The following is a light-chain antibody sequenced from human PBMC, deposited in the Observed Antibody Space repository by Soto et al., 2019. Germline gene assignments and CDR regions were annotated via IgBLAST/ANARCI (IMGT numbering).Light chain of an antibody. J-gene: IGLJ2*01. V-gene: IGLV2-14*01. Sequence: QSALTQPASVSGSPGQSITISCTGTSSDVGGYNYVSWYQQHPGKAPKLMIYDVSNRPSGVSNRFSGSKSGNTASLTISGLQAEDEADYYSSYYTSTSIVVFGGGTKLTVL. CDR2: DVS. CDR1: SSDVGGYNY. CDR3: SYYTSTSIVV.